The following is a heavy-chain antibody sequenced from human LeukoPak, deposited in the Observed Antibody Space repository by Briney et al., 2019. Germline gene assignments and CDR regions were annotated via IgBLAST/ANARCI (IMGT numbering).Heavy chain of an antibody. J-gene: IGHJ5*02. CDR1: GFSFTGYY. D-gene: IGHD6-19*01. Sequence: ASVKVSCKASGFSFTGYYIHWVRQAPGQGLEWMGWIRPASGDTKYAQRFQGRVTMTRDTSINTAYMEVSSLTSDDTAVYYCARDNSGWYEFDPWGQGTLVAVPS. CDR3: ARDNSGWYEFDP. CDR2: IRPASGDT. V-gene: IGHV1-2*02.